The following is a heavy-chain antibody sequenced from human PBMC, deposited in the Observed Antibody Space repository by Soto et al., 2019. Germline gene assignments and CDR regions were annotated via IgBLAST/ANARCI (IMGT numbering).Heavy chain of an antibody. CDR2: INPSGGST. CDR3: ARENYYDSTPHYYYGMDV. Sequence: ASVKVSCKASGYTFTSYYMHWVRQAPGQGLEWMGIINPSGGSTSYAQKFQGRVTMTRDTSTSTVYMERRSLRFEATAVYYCARENYYDSTPHYYYGMDVWGQGTTVTVSS. J-gene: IGHJ6*02. D-gene: IGHD3-22*01. V-gene: IGHV1-46*01. CDR1: GYTFTSYY.